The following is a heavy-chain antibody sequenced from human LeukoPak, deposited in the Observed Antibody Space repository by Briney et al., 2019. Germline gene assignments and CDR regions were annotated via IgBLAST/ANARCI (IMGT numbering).Heavy chain of an antibody. V-gene: IGHV4-34*01. CDR3: ARRLRARVYYYYYGMDV. D-gene: IGHD4-17*01. CDR1: GGSFSGYY. CDR2: INHSGST. Sequence: PSETLSLTCAVYGGSFSGYYWSWIRQPPGKGLEWIGEINHSGSTNYNPSLKSRVTISVDTSKSQFSLKLSSVTAADTAVYYCARRLRARVYYYYYGMDVWGQGTTVTVSS. J-gene: IGHJ6*02.